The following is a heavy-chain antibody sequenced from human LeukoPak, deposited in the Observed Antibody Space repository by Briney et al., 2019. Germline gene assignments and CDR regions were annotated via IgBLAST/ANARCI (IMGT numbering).Heavy chain of an antibody. Sequence: ASVKVSCKASGYTFTGYYMHWVRQAPGQGLEWMGWINPNSGGTNYAQKFQGRVTMTRDTPISTAYMELSRLRSDDTAVYYCASSIGGLRFTLRSDLHVRPNWFDPWGQGTLVTVSS. V-gene: IGHV1-2*02. CDR2: INPNSGGT. J-gene: IGHJ5*02. CDR3: ASSIGGLRFTLRSDLHVRPNWFDP. D-gene: IGHD3-10*01. CDR1: GYTFTGYY.